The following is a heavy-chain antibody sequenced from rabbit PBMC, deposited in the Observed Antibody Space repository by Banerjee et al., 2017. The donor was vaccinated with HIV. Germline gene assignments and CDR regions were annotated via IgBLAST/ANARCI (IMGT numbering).Heavy chain of an antibody. V-gene: IGHV1S45*01. CDR3: ARDAGYAGSNL. CDR1: GFSFNNNYV. Sequence: QEQLEESGGDLVKPEGSLTLTCTASGFSFNNNYVMCWVRQAPGKGLEWIACINTISGDTVYATWAKGRFTISKASWTTVTLQMTSLTAADTATYFCARDAGYAGSNLWGPGTLVTVS. D-gene: IGHD4-2*01. CDR2: INTISGDT. J-gene: IGHJ4*01.